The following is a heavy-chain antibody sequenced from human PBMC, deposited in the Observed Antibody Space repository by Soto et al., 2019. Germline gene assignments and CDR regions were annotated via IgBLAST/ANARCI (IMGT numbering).Heavy chain of an antibody. J-gene: IGHJ4*02. V-gene: IGHV4-59*01. CDR3: ARGIYYYGSGSSPYYFDY. CDR1: GGSISSYY. Sequence: SETLSLTCTVSGGSISSYYWSWIRQPPGKGLEWIGYIYYSGSTNYNPSLKSRVTISVDTSKNQFSLKLSSVTAADTAVYYCARGIYYYGSGSSPYYFDYWGQGTLVTAPQ. D-gene: IGHD3-10*01. CDR2: IYYSGST.